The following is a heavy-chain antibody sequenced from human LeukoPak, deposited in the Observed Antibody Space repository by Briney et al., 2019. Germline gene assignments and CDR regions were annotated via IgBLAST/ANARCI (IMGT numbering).Heavy chain of an antibody. CDR2: VYHSGTT. CDR1: GYSISSGYY. CDR3: ATTPRGYYDSSGSYGY. J-gene: IGHJ4*02. D-gene: IGHD3-22*01. V-gene: IGHV4-38-2*02. Sequence: SETLSLTCTVSGYSISSGYYWGWIRQPPGKGLQWVGSVYHSGTTFYNPSLKSRVTISVDTSKNQFSLKLSSVTAADTAVYYCATTPRGYYDSSGSYGYWGQGTLVTVSS.